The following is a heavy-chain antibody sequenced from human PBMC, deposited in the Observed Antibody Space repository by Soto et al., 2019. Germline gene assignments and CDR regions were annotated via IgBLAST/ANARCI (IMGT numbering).Heavy chain of an antibody. CDR1: GGTFSSYA. V-gene: IGHV1-69*13. Sequence: ASVKVSCKASGGTFSSYAISWVRQAPGQGLEWMGGIIPIFGTANYEQKFQGRVTITADESTSTAYMELSSLRSEDTAVYYCAREKLIVVVPAASDAFDSWGQGTMVTVSS. D-gene: IGHD2-2*01. J-gene: IGHJ3*02. CDR2: IIPIFGTA. CDR3: AREKLIVVVPAASDAFDS.